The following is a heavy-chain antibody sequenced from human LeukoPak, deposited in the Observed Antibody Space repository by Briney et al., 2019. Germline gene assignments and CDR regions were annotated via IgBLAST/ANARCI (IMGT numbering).Heavy chain of an antibody. CDR2: ISSSSSYI. J-gene: IGHJ6*02. Sequence: GGSLRLSCAASGFTFSSYSMNWVRQAPGKGLEWVSSISSSSSYIYYADSVKGRFTISRDNAKNSLYLQMNSLRAEDTAVYYCARCTEVPMAAAKPYYAMGVWGQGTTVSVSS. CDR1: GFTFSSYS. D-gene: IGHD6-25*01. V-gene: IGHV3-21*01. CDR3: ARCTEVPMAAAKPYYAMGV.